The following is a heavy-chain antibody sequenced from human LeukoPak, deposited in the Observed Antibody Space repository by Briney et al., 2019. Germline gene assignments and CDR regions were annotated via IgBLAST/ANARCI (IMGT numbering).Heavy chain of an antibody. Sequence: GGSLRLSCAASGFTFSSYWMNWARQAPGKGLEWVASINHNGNVNYYVDSVKGRFTISRDNAKNSLYLQMSNLRAEDTAVYFCARRNTYYYDSSGYSTYYFDYWGQGTLVTVSS. D-gene: IGHD3-22*01. V-gene: IGHV3-7*03. CDR1: GFTFSSYW. CDR2: INHNGNVN. J-gene: IGHJ4*02. CDR3: ARRNTYYYDSSGYSTYYFDY.